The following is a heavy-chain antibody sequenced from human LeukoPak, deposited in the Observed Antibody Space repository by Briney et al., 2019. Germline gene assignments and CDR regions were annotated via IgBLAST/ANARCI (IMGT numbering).Heavy chain of an antibody. J-gene: IGHJ4*02. D-gene: IGHD3-22*01. Sequence: ASVKVSCKASGYTFTSYGISWVRQAPGQGLEWVGWISAYNGDTHYAQNLQGRVTMTTDTSTSTAYMELRSLRSDDTAVYYCARDPTNTSGYYAYFDYWGQGTLVTVSS. CDR3: ARDPTNTSGYYAYFDY. CDR2: ISAYNGDT. CDR1: GYTFTSYG. V-gene: IGHV1-18*01.